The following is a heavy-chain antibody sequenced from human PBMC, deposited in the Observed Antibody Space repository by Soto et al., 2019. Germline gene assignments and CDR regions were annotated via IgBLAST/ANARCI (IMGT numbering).Heavy chain of an antibody. CDR3: AAPRDEYGSGVSWFTYGMDI. CDR1: GFTFSDYA. J-gene: IGHJ6*02. V-gene: IGHV3-23*01. CDR2: LDGAGGST. Sequence: TGGSLRLSCLASGFTFSDYAMTWVRHVSGRGMGWVASLDGAGGSTYYADPVRGRFTISKDNSQNTLFLQMKRLTVDDTAIYYCAAPRDEYGSGVSWFTYGMDIWVQGTTVTVSS. D-gene: IGHD3-10*01.